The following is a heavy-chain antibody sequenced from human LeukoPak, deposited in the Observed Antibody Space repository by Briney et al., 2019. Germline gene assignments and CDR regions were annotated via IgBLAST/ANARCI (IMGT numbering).Heavy chain of an antibody. V-gene: IGHV3-23*01. Sequence: GGSLRLSCAASVFTFSSYAMSWVRQAPGKGLEWVSAISGSGGSTYYADSVKVRFTISRDNSKNTLYLQMNSLRAEDTAVYYCAKSYSYGPYYYYGMDVWGQGTTVTVSS. J-gene: IGHJ6*02. CDR2: ISGSGGST. CDR1: VFTFSSYA. CDR3: AKSYSYGPYYYYGMDV. D-gene: IGHD5-18*01.